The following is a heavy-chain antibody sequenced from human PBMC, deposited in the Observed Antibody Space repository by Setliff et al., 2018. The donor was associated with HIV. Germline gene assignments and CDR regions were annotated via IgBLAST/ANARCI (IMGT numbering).Heavy chain of an antibody. Sequence: GGSLRLSCAVSGFTFSTYGMHWVRQAPGKGLEWVTSIEHDGREKLYADSVKGRFSISRDSSKNTLYLQMNSLRAEDTAVYHCANQRQWDLGFDYWGQGTLVTVSS. J-gene: IGHJ4*02. CDR3: ANQRQWDLGFDY. D-gene: IGHD1-26*01. CDR1: GFTFSTYG. CDR2: IEHDGREK. V-gene: IGHV3-30*02.